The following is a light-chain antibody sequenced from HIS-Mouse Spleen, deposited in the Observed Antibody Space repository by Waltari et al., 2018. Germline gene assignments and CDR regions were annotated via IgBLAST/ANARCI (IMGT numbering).Light chain of an antibody. CDR1: SSDVGGYNY. J-gene: IGLJ2*01. CDR2: DVS. V-gene: IGLV2-14*03. Sequence: QSALTQPASVSGSSGQSITISCTGTSSDVGGYNYVSWYQQHPGKAPKLMVFDVSNRPSGVSNRFSCSKSGTTASLTISGLQAADEADYYCSSYTSSSFNVVFGGGTKLTVL. CDR3: SSYTSSSFNVV.